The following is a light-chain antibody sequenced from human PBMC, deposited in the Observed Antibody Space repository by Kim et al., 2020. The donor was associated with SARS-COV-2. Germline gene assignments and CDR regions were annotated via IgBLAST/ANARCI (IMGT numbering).Light chain of an antibody. CDR3: QAWDSSTPVV. Sequence: SSELTQPPSVSVSPGQTASITCSGDKLGDKYACWYQQKPGQSPVLVIYQDNKRPSGIPERFSGSNSGNTATLTISGTQAMDEADYYCQAWDSSTPVVFGG. CDR1: KLGDKY. V-gene: IGLV3-1*01. J-gene: IGLJ2*01. CDR2: QDN.